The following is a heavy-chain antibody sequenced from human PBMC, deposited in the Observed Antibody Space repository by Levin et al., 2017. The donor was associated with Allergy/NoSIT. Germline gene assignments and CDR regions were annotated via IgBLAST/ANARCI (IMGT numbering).Heavy chain of an antibody. J-gene: IGHJ4*02. CDR3: AVGLYSSGWYPDYFDY. V-gene: IGHV3-7*02. CDR2: IKQDGSGK. D-gene: IGHD6-19*01. Sequence: QPGGSLRLSCAASGFTFSEYWMSWVRQAPGKGLEWVANIKQDGSGKYYVDSLKGRFTVSRDNAKNSLYLQMNSLRAEDTAVYYCAVGLYSSGWYPDYFDYWGQGTLVTVSS. CDR1: GFTFSEYW.